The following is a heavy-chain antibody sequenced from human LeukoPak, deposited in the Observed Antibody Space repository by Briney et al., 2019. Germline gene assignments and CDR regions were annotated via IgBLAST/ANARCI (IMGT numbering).Heavy chain of an antibody. CDR1: GYTFTSYG. D-gene: IGHD3-10*01. Sequence: GASVKVSCKASGYTFTSYGISWVRQAPGQGLEWMGWISAYNGNTNYAQKLQGRVTMTTDTSTSTAYMELRSLRSDDTAVYYCARPFYGSGSYRVWFDPWGQGTLVTVSS. CDR2: ISAYNGNT. CDR3: ARPFYGSGSYRVWFDP. V-gene: IGHV1-18*01. J-gene: IGHJ5*02.